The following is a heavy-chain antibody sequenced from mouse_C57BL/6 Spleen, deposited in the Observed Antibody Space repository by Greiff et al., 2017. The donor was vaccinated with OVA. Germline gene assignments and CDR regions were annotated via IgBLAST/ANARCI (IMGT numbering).Heavy chain of an antibody. CDR3: ARSPIYYDYEGY. J-gene: IGHJ2*01. D-gene: IGHD2-4*01. V-gene: IGHV1-26*01. CDR2: INPNNGGT. Sequence: EVQLQQSGPELVKPGASVKISCKASGYTFTDYYMNWVKQSHGKSLEWIGDINPNNGGTSYHQKFKGKATLTVDKSSSTAYMELRSLTSEDSAVYYCARSPIYYDYEGYWGQGTTLTVSS. CDR1: GYTFTDYY.